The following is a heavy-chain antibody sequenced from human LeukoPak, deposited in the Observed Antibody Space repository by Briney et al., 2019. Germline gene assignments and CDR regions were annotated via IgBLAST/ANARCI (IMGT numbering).Heavy chain of an antibody. CDR1: GGSISSYY. CDR3: ARATLWYDSSGPTVYFDY. CDR2: IYYSGST. J-gene: IGHJ4*02. D-gene: IGHD3-22*01. Sequence: PSETLSLTCTVSGGSISSYYWSWIRQPPGKGLEWIGYIYYSGSTNYNPSLKSRVTISVDTSKNHFSLKLSSVTAADTAVYYCARATLWYDSSGPTVYFDYWGQGTLVTVSS. V-gene: IGHV4-59*12.